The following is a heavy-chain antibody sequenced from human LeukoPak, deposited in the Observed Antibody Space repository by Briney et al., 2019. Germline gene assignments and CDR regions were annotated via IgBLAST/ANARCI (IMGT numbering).Heavy chain of an antibody. CDR1: GGSISSSSAY. Sequence: LPETLSLTCTVSGGSISSSSAYWGWIRQPPGKGLEWIGNIFYSGSTNYNTSLKNRVTISVDKSKSQFSLKLSSVTAADTAVYYCARETLGLFEYWGQGTLVTVSS. V-gene: IGHV4-61*05. J-gene: IGHJ4*02. CDR3: ARETLGLFEY. CDR2: IFYSGST.